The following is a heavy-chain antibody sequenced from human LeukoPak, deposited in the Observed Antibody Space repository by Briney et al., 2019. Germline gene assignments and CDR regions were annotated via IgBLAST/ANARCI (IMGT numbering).Heavy chain of an antibody. D-gene: IGHD3-10*01. CDR2: IWYDGSNK. CDR3: ARDRLVRGVYYYYGMDV. V-gene: IGHV3-33*01. CDR1: GFTFSSYG. J-gene: IGHJ6*02. Sequence: PGRSLRFSCAASGFTFSSYGMHWVRQAPGKGLEWVAVIWYDGSNKYYADSVKSRFTISRDNSKNTLYLQMNSLRAEDTAVYYCARDRLVRGVYYYYGMDVWGQGTTVTVSS.